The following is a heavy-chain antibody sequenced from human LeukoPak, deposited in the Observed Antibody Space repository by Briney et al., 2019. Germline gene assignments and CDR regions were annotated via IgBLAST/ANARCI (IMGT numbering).Heavy chain of an antibody. Sequence: PSETLSLTCTVSGGSISSYYWSWIRQPAGKGLEWIGRIYTSGSTNYNPSLKSRVTISVDTSKNQFSLKLSSVTAADTAVYYCASTQGGYNWNDGIYYYYYMDVWGKGTTVTVSS. V-gene: IGHV4-4*07. D-gene: IGHD1-1*01. J-gene: IGHJ6*03. CDR3: ASTQGGYNWNDGIYYYYYMDV. CDR2: IYTSGST. CDR1: GGSISSYY.